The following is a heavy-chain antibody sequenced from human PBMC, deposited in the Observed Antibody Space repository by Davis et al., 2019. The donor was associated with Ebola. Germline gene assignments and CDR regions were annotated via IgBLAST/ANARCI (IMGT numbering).Heavy chain of an antibody. CDR2: IYYSGST. D-gene: IGHD3-10*01. Sequence: SETLSLTCTVSGGSISSYYWSWIRQPPGKGLEWIGYIYYSGSTNYNPSLKSRVTISVDTSKNQFSLKLSSVTAADTAVYYCARRNYYGSGSSYYFDYWGQGTLVTVSS. CDR3: ARRNYYGSGSSYYFDY. V-gene: IGHV4-59*01. J-gene: IGHJ4*02. CDR1: GGSISSYY.